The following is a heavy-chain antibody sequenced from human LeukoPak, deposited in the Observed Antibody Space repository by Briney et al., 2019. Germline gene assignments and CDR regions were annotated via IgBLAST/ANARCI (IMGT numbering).Heavy chain of an antibody. J-gene: IGHJ4*02. CDR2: IWYDGSNK. Sequence: GGSLRLSCAASGFTFSNYGMHWVRQAPGKGLEWVAVIWYDGSNKNFADSVKGRFTISRDNSKNTLYLQMNSLRAEDTAVYYCAKDLRGYSYGHYYFDYWGQGTLATVSS. V-gene: IGHV3-33*06. CDR1: GFTFSNYG. CDR3: AKDLRGYSYGHYYFDY. D-gene: IGHD5-18*01.